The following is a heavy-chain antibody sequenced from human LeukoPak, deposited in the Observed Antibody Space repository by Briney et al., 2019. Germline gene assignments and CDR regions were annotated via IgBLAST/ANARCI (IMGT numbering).Heavy chain of an antibody. CDR2: IYYSGST. V-gene: IGHV4-59*08. CDR3: ARARQYGGYVL. J-gene: IGHJ4*02. CDR1: GGSISSYY. Sequence: PSETLSLTCTVSGGSISSYYWSWIRQPPGKGLEWIGYIYYSGSTNYNPSLKSRVTISVDTSKDQFPLKLSSVTAADTAVYYCARARQYGGYVLWGQGTLVTVSS. D-gene: IGHD5-12*01.